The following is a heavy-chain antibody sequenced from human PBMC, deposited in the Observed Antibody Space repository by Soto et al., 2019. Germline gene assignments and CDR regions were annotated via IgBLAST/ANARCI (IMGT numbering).Heavy chain of an antibody. Sequence: SETLSLTCAVYGGSFSGYYWSWIRQPPGKALEWIGNIYDSGSTSYNPSLKSRVTISVDRPKNQFSLKLTSVTAADTAVYFCARGSSSYYDYGLDVWGQGTTVTVSS. D-gene: IGHD6-6*01. V-gene: IGHV4-34*01. CDR3: ARGSSSYYDYGLDV. CDR2: IYDSGST. J-gene: IGHJ6*02. CDR1: GGSFSGYY.